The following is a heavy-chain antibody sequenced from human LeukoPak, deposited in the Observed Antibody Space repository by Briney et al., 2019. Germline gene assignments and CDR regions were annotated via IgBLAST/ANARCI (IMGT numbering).Heavy chain of an antibody. D-gene: IGHD5/OR15-5a*01. J-gene: IGHJ4*02. Sequence: GGSLRLSCADSGFIFSDFYINWIRQSPGKGLEWLAYISPDGSYTTYGDSVKGRFVISRDNAKNSVSLQINSLRVEDTALYFCASDQVSGVFDYWGQGARVTVS. CDR1: GFIFSDFY. CDR2: ISPDGSYT. V-gene: IGHV3-11*05. CDR3: ASDQVSGVFDY.